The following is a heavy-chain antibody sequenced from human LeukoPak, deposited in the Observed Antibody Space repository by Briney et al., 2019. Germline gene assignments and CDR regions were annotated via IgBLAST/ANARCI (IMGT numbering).Heavy chain of an antibody. CDR1: GGSFSGYY. D-gene: IGHD6-19*01. CDR2: INHSGST. CDR3: ARSQWLIALDY. J-gene: IGHJ4*02. V-gene: IGHV4-34*01. Sequence: PSETLSLTCAVYGGSFSGYYWSWIRQPPGKGLEWIGEINHSGSTNYIPSLKSRVTISVDTSKNQFSLRLSSVTAAGTAVYYCARSQWLIALDYWGQGTLVTVSS.